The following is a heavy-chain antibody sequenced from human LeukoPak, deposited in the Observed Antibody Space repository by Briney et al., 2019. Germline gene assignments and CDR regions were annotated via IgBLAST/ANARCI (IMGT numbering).Heavy chain of an antibody. CDR3: ARADGYYYYYMDV. V-gene: IGHV3-7*04. CDR1: GFTFSSYW. Sequence: PGGSLRLSCAASGFTFSSYWMSWVRQAPGKGLEWVANIKQDGSEKYFVDSVRGRFTISRANAKHSLYLQMNSLRAEDTAVYYCARADGYYYYYMDVWGKGTTVTVSS. CDR2: IKQDGSEK. J-gene: IGHJ6*03.